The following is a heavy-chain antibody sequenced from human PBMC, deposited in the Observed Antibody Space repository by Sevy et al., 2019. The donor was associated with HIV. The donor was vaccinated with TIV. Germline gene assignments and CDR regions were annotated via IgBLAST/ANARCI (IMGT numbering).Heavy chain of an antibody. D-gene: IGHD3-22*01. V-gene: IGHV3-23*01. CDR3: AKDGHYDSSGYACWFDP. Sequence: GGCLRLSCAASGFTFSSYAMSWVRQAPGKGLEWVSAISGSGGSTYYADSVKGRFTISRDNSKNTLYLQMNSLRAEDTAVYYCAKDGHYDSSGYACWFDPWGQGTLVTVSS. CDR1: GFTFSSYA. CDR2: ISGSGGST. J-gene: IGHJ5*02.